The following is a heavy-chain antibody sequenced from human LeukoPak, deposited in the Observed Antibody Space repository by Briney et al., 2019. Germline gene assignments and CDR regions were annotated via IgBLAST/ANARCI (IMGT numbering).Heavy chain of an antibody. CDR3: AMTYSSSWYGYFQH. J-gene: IGHJ1*01. CDR2: IIPILGIA. V-gene: IGHV1-69*04. CDR1: GGTFSSYA. Sequence: ASVKVSCKASGGTFSSYAISWVRQAPGQGLEWMGRIIPILGIANYAQKFQGRVTITADKSTSTAYMELSSLRSEDTAVYYCAMTYSSSWYGYFQHWGQGTLVTVSS. D-gene: IGHD6-13*01.